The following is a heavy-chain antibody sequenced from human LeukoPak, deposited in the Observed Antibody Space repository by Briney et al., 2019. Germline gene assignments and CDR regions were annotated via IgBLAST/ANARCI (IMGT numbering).Heavy chain of an antibody. J-gene: IGHJ4*02. CDR1: GFTFSSYS. CDR2: ISSSRSYI. CDR3: AREEWSGRYYAGYFDS. V-gene: IGHV3-21*01. Sequence: GGSLRLSCAASGFTFSSYSMNWVRQAPGKGLEWVSSISSSRSYIYYADSVKGRFTISRDNAKNSLYLQMNSLRAEDTAVYYCAREEWSGRYYAGYFDSWGQGTLVTVSS. D-gene: IGHD1-26*01.